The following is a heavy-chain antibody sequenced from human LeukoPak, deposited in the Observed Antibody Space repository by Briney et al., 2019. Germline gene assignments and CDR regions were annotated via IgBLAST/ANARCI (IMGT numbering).Heavy chain of an antibody. CDR3: TRGGTGDPGKNFDY. Sequence: PGGSLRLSCAASGFTFSSYAMSWVRQAPGKGLEWVSAVSGSGGSTYYADSVKGRFTISRDNSKNTLYLQMNSLKTEDTAVYYCTRGGTGDPGKNFDYWGQGTLVTVSS. CDR2: VSGSGGST. CDR1: GFTFSSYA. J-gene: IGHJ4*02. D-gene: IGHD7-27*01. V-gene: IGHV3-23*01.